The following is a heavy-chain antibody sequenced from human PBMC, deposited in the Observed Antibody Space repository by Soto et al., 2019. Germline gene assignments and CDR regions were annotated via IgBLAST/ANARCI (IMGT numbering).Heavy chain of an antibody. CDR1: GFTFSANW. CDR2: INQAGSQT. Sequence: PGGSLRLSCAASGFTFSANWMSWLRQAPGKGLEWVAHINQAGSQTPYVDSVKGRFTISRDNAKNSVYLQMNSLRADDTAVYYCVSWDDIVVSSDWGQGILVTVSS. J-gene: IGHJ4*02. V-gene: IGHV3-7*01. CDR3: VSWDDIVVSSD. D-gene: IGHD5-12*01.